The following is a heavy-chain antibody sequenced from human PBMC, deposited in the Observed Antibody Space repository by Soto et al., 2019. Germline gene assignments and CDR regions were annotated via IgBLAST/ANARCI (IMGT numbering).Heavy chain of an antibody. CDR3: ADQLWLT. D-gene: IGHD5-18*01. J-gene: IGHJ5*02. CDR1: GFTFSSYG. CDR2: ISYDGSNK. Sequence: QVQLVESGGGVVQPGRSLRLSCAASGFTFSSYGMHWVREAPGKGLEWVAVISYDGSNKYYADSVKGRFTISRDNSKNTLYLQMNSLRADDTAVYYCADQLWLTWGQGSLVTVSS. V-gene: IGHV3-30*03.